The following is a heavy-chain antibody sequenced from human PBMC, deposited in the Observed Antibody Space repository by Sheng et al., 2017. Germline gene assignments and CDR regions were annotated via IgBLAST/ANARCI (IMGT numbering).Heavy chain of an antibody. CDR2: IYYSGST. J-gene: IGHJ6*02. D-gene: IGHD4-17*01. CDR3: ARFARSNGFGYGGKRRSDYYYYYGMDV. Sequence: QVQLQESGPGLVKPSETPSLTCTVSGGSISSYYWSWIRQPPGKGLEWIGYIYYSGSTNYNPSLKSRVTISVDTSKNQFSLKLSSVTAADTAVYYCARFARSNGFGYGGKRRSDYYYYYGMDVWGQGTTVTASS. CDR1: GGSISSYY. V-gene: IGHV4-59*01.